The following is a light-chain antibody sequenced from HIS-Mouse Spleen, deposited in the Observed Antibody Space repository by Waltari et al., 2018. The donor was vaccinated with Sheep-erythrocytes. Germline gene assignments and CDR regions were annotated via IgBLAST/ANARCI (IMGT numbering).Light chain of an antibody. CDR2: DVS. V-gene: IGLV2-11*01. J-gene: IGLJ1*01. Sequence: QSALTQPRSVSGSPGQSVTISCTGTSSDAGVYNYVSWYQQHPGKAPKLMIYDVSRRPSGVPDRFSGSKSGNTASLTISGLQAEDEADYYCCSYAGSYNHVFATGTKVTVL. CDR1: SSDAGVYNY. CDR3: CSYAGSYNHV.